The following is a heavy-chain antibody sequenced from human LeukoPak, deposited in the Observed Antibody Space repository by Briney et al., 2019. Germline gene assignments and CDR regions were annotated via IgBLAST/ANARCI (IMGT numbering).Heavy chain of an antibody. J-gene: IGHJ5*02. CDR3: ARHSGSGSLSRPFDP. CDR1: GDSVISGTSY. Sequence: SETLSLTCTVSGDSVISGTSYWAWLRQPPGKGLEWIATVYYTGSTYYNPSLKSRVTISIDTSKNQFSLTLRSVVAPDTALYYCARHSGSGSLSRPFDPWGQGTLVTVSS. V-gene: IGHV4-39*01. D-gene: IGHD3-10*01. CDR2: VYYTGST.